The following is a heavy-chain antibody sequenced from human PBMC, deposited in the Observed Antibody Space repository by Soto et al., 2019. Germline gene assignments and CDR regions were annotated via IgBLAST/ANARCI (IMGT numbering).Heavy chain of an antibody. CDR1: GYTFTGYY. J-gene: IGHJ6*02. CDR3: ARGIAAAAARGMDV. D-gene: IGHD6-13*01. CDR2: INPNRGGT. V-gene: IGHV1-2*04. Sequence: QVQLVQSGAEVKKPGASVKVSCKASGYTFTGYYMHWVRQAPGQGLEWMGWINPNRGGTNYAQKFQGWVTXXRXTXXSTAYMELSRLRSDDTAVYYCARGIAAAAARGMDVWGQGTTVTVSS.